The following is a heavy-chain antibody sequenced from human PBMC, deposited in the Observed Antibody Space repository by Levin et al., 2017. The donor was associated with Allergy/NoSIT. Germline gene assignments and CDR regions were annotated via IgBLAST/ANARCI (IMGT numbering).Heavy chain of an antibody. D-gene: IGHD1-7*01. CDR2: ISGSGGST. V-gene: IGHV3-23*01. CDR3: AKAPAIFITGTTGWFDP. Sequence: GGSLRLSCAASGFTFSSYAMSWVRQAPGKGLEWVSAISGSGGSTYYADSVKGRFTISRDNSKNTLYLQMNSLRAEDTAVYYCAKAPAIFITGTTGWFDPWGQGTLVTVSS. J-gene: IGHJ5*02. CDR1: GFTFSSYA.